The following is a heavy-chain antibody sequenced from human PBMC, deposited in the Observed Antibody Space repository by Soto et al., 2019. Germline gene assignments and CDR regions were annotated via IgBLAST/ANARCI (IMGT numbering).Heavy chain of an antibody. CDR2: IHSGGTT. CDR1: GVTVSDNY. Sequence: EVQLVESGGGLVQPGRSLRLSCAASGVTVSDNYMSWVRQAPGKGLEWVSIIHSGGTTYYADSVRGRFTISRDNSKNTLYLQMNSLRVEDTAVYYCARDRHSSSWFGYWGQGTLVTVSS. V-gene: IGHV3-66*01. CDR3: ARDRHSSSWFGY. J-gene: IGHJ4*02. D-gene: IGHD6-13*01.